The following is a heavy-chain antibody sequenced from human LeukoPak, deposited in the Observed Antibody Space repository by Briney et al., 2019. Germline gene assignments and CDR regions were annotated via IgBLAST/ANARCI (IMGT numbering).Heavy chain of an antibody. CDR2: ISGYNGYT. CDR3: ARDRVRSSSSFELDY. J-gene: IGHJ4*02. CDR1: GYIFSNFG. Sequence: ASVKVSCKASGYIFSNFGINWVRQAPGQGLEWMGWISGYNGYTKYAQKLQGRVTTTTDTSTSTAHMELSSLRSEDTAVYYCARDRVRSSSSFELDYWGQGTLVTVSS. V-gene: IGHV1-18*01. D-gene: IGHD6-6*01.